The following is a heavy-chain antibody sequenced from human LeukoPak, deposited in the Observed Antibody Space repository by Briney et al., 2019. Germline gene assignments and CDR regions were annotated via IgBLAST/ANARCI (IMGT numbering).Heavy chain of an antibody. D-gene: IGHD1-14*01. CDR3: ARGFGSPEFKLDY. CDR2: IDPSGGST. CDR1: GYTFISHL. J-gene: IGHJ4*02. Sequence: ASVKVSCKASGYTFISHLIHWVRQAPGARLEWMGMIDPSGGSTNYAQKFQVRVTMTRDLSTSTVYMELSSLRSEDTAVYYCARGFGSPEFKLDYWGQGTLVTVS. V-gene: IGHV1-46*01.